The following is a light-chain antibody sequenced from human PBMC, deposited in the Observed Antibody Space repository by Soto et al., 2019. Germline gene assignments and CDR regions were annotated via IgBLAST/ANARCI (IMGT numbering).Light chain of an antibody. CDR2: DVS. J-gene: IGLJ3*02. CDR1: SSDVGGYNY. Sequence: QSALTQPASVSGSPGQSITISCTGTSSDVGGYNYVSWYQQHPGKAPKLIICDVSNRPSGVSNRFSGSKSGNTASLTISGLQAEDEADYYCSSYTTSSTLAVFGGGTQLTVL. CDR3: SSYTTSSTLAV. V-gene: IGLV2-14*03.